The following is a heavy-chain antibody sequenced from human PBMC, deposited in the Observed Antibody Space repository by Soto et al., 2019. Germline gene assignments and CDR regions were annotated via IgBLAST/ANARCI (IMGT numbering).Heavy chain of an antibody. CDR1: GGSISSGGYY. V-gene: IGHV4-31*03. D-gene: IGHD3-22*01. CDR3: ARDGVYYDSSGSNDAFDI. CDR2: IYYSGST. J-gene: IGHJ3*02. Sequence: QVQLQESGPGLVKPSPTLSLTCTVSGGSISSGGYYWSWIRQHPGKGLAWIGYIYYSGSTYYNPSLKSRVTISVDTSKNQFSLKLSSVNDADTAVYYCARDGVYYDSSGSNDAFDIWGQGTMVTVSS.